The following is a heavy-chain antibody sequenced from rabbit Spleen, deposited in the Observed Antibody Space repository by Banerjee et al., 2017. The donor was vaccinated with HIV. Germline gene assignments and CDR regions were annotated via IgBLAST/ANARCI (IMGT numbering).Heavy chain of an antibody. D-gene: IGHD1-1*01. CDR3: ARDLTGVIGWNFGW. J-gene: IGHJ4*01. CDR1: GFDFSAYTF. CDR2: IDTGSRDFT. V-gene: IGHV1S40*01. Sequence: LVEYGGDLVQPGASLTLTCTASGFDFSAYTFMCWVRQAPGKGLEWIACIDTGSRDFTYYASWAKGRFTISKTSSTTVTLQVTSLTAADTATYFCARDLTGVIGWNFGWWGPGTLVTVS.